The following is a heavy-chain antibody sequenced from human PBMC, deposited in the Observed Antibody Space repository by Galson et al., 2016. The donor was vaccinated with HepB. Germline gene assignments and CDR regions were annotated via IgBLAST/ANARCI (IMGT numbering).Heavy chain of an antibody. D-gene: IGHD3/OR15-3a*01. Sequence: SLRLSCAASGISFGLCAVSWVRQPPGKGLEWVSSINPSGLSAYYADSGKGRFTISRDNSKNTLDLQMNSLRAADTAVFYCAILGHGLNAFDIWGRGTLVTVSS. V-gene: IGHV3-23*01. J-gene: IGHJ3*02. CDR1: GISFGLCA. CDR3: AILGHGLNAFDI. CDR2: INPSGLSA.